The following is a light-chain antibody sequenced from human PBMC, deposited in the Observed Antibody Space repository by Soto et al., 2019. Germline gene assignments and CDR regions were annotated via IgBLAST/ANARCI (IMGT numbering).Light chain of an antibody. CDR3: QQYNNWPPT. CDR2: GVS. J-gene: IGKJ1*01. Sequence: EIVLTQSPATLSVSPGERATLSCRASQGISNNLAWYQQKPGQAPRLLIYGVSTKASGIPARFSGSGSGTEFTLTISSLQSEDVAVYCCQQYNNWPPTFGQGTKVDIK. V-gene: IGKV3-15*01. CDR1: QGISNN.